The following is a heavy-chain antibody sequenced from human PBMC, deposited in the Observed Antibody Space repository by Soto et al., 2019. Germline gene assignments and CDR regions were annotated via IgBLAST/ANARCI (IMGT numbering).Heavy chain of an antibody. J-gene: IGHJ3*02. D-gene: IGHD3-9*01. CDR1: GGSISSYY. V-gene: IGHV4-59*01. Sequence: PSETLSLTCTVSGGSISSYYWSWIRQPPGKGLEWIGYIYYSGSTHYNPSLKSRVTISVDTSKNQFSLKLSSVTAADTAVYYCARVSNSGSYYDILTGYQTQHDAFDIWGQGTVVTVSS. CDR2: IYYSGST. CDR3: ARVSNSGSYYDILTGYQTQHDAFDI.